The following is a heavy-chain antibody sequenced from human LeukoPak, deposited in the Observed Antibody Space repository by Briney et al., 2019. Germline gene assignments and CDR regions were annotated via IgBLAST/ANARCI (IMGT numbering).Heavy chain of an antibody. D-gene: IGHD4-11*01. CDR3: ANEYSNYGYWFDP. CDR2: ISGSGGST. V-gene: IGHV3-23*01. Sequence: TGGSLRLSCAASGFTFSSYAMSWVRQAPGKGLEWVSAISGSGGSTYYAGSVKGRFTISRDNSKNTLYLQMNSLRAEDTAVYYCANEYSNYGYWFDPWGQGTLVTVSS. J-gene: IGHJ5*02. CDR1: GFTFSSYA.